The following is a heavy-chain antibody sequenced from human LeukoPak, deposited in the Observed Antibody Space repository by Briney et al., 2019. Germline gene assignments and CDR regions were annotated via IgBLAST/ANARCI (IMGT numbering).Heavy chain of an antibody. V-gene: IGHV3-53*04. CDR1: GFTFSSYA. Sequence: PGGSLRLSCAASGFTFSSYAMSWVRQAPGKGLEWVSVIYSGGSTYYADSVKGRFTISRHNSKNTLYLQMNSLRAEDTAVYYCARLYSSSSSFPYYYYGMDVWGQGTTVTVSS. D-gene: IGHD6-6*01. CDR3: ARLYSSSSSFPYYYYGMDV. CDR2: IYSGGST. J-gene: IGHJ6*02.